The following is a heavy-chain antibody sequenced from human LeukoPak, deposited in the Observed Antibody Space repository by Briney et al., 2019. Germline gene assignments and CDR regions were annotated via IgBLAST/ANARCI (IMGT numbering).Heavy chain of an antibody. Sequence: ASVKVSCKASGYTFTGYYMHWVRQAPGQGLEWMGWINPNSGGTNYAQEFQGRVTMTRDTSISTAYMELSGLTSDDTAVYYCASVTYSAYDDFDSWGQGTLVTVSS. CDR2: INPNSGGT. V-gene: IGHV1-2*02. CDR3: ASVTYSAYDDFDS. D-gene: IGHD5-12*01. J-gene: IGHJ4*02. CDR1: GYTFTGYY.